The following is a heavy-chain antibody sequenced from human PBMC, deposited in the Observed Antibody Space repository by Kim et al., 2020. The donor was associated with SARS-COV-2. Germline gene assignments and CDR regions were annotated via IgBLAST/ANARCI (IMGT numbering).Heavy chain of an antibody. J-gene: IGHJ6*02. Sequence: GGSLRLSCAASGFTVSSNYMSWVRQAPGKGLEWVSVIYSGGSTYYADSVKGRFTISRHNSKNTLYLQINSLRAEDTAVYYCARDKYYDSRGYPLGMDVWGQGTTVTVSS. CDR1: GFTVSSNY. CDR2: IYSGGST. CDR3: ARDKYYDSRGYPLGMDV. D-gene: IGHD3-22*01. V-gene: IGHV3-53*04.